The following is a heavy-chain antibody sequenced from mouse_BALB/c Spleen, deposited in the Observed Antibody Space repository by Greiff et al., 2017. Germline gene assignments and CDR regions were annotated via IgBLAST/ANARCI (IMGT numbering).Heavy chain of an antibody. CDR2: ISYSGST. CDR1: GDSITSGY. J-gene: IGHJ2*01. CDR3: ARSLITTRVFDY. Sequence: EVQLVESGPSLVKPSQTLSLTCSVTGDSITSGYWNWIRKFPGNKLEYMGYISYSGSTYYNPSLKSRISITRDTSKNQYYLQLNSVTTEDTATYYCARSLITTRVFDYWGQGTTLTVSS. D-gene: IGHD1-1*01. V-gene: IGHV3-8*02.